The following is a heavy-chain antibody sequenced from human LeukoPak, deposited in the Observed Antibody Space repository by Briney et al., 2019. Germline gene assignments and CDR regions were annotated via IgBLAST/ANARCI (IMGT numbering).Heavy chain of an antibody. CDR1: GYTFTSYG. Sequence: ASVKVSCKASGYTFTSYGISWVRQAPGQGLEWMGRISAYNGNTNYAQKLQGRVTTTTDTSTSTAYMELRSLRSDDTAVYYCARDLTRGYSYGYSGYWGQGTLVTVSS. V-gene: IGHV1-18*01. CDR3: ARDLTRGYSYGYSGY. CDR2: ISAYNGNT. D-gene: IGHD5-18*01. J-gene: IGHJ4*02.